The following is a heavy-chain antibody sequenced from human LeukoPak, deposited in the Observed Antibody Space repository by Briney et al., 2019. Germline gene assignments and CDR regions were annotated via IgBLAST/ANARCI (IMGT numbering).Heavy chain of an antibody. CDR1: GFTFSSYE. D-gene: IGHD5-12*01. Sequence: PGGSLRLSCAASGFTFSSYEMNWVRQAPGKGLEWVSYISSSGSTIYCADSVKGRFTISRDNAKNSLYLQMNSLRAEDTAVYYCARDGDIVATICYFDYWGQGTLSPSPQ. CDR2: ISSSGSTI. J-gene: IGHJ4*02. CDR3: ARDGDIVATICYFDY. V-gene: IGHV3-48*03.